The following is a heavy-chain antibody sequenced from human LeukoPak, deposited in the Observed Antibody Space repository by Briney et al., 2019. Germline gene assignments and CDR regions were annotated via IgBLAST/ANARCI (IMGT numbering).Heavy chain of an antibody. D-gene: IGHD1-1*01. CDR1: GFTLSNYA. Sequence: GGSLRLSCAASGFTLSNYAMHWVRQAPGKGLEWVAVISYDGSNKFYADSVKGRFTISRDNSKNTLHLQVNNLRADDTAVYYCAKLERSLFDYWGQGTLVTVSS. CDR3: AKLERSLFDY. CDR2: ISYDGSNK. J-gene: IGHJ4*02. V-gene: IGHV3-30*18.